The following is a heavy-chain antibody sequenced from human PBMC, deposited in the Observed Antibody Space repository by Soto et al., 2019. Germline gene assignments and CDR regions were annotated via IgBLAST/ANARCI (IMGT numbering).Heavy chain of an antibody. D-gene: IGHD3-10*01. V-gene: IGHV3-11*05. CDR2: ISSSSSYT. Sequence: PGGSLRLSCAASGFTFSDYYMSWIRQAPGKGLEWVSYISSSSSYTNYADSVKGRFTISRDNAKNSLYLQMNSLRAEDTAVYYCARATYYYGSGSPWGQGTLVTLSS. CDR1: GFTFSDYY. CDR3: ARATYYYGSGSP. J-gene: IGHJ5*02.